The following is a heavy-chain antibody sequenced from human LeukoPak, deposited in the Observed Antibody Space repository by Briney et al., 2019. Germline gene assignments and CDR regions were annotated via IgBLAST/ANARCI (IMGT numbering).Heavy chain of an antibody. Sequence: SETLSLTCTVSGYSISSGYYWSWIRQPPGKGLEWIGYIYYSGSTNYNPSLKSRVTISVDTSKNQFSLKLSSVTAADTAVYYCARGGNRDGYNYVFDYWGQGTLVTVSS. CDR2: IYYSGST. V-gene: IGHV4-61*01. CDR1: GYSISSGYY. D-gene: IGHD5-24*01. J-gene: IGHJ4*02. CDR3: ARGGNRDGYNYVFDY.